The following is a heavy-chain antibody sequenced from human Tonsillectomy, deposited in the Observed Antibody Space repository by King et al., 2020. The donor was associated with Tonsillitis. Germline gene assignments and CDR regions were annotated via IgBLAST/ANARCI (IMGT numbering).Heavy chain of an antibody. D-gene: IGHD4-17*01. V-gene: IGHV3-11*01. CDR1: GFTFRDYY. Sequence: VQLVESGGGLVNPGGSLRLSCAASGFTFRDYYMSWIRQAPGKGLEWVSYIGSSDSSKYYADSVKGRFTISRENAKNSLYLQMISLRAEDTAVYYCARSGGDYGDLYGNAMDVWGQGTTVTVSS. CDR3: ARSGGDYGDLYGNAMDV. J-gene: IGHJ6*02. CDR2: IGSSDSSK.